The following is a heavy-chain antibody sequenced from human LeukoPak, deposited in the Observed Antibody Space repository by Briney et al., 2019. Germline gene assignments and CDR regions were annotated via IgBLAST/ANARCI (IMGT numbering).Heavy chain of an antibody. CDR1: GYTFTSYG. CDR2: ISAYNGNT. J-gene: IGHJ6*03. V-gene: IGHV1-18*01. D-gene: IGHD3-10*01. Sequence: ASVKVSCKASGYTFTSYGIGWVRQAPGQGLEWMGWISAYNGNTNYAQMLQGRVTMTTDTSTRTAYMELRSLRSDDTDVYYCARARGWGSYYDTYYYYYMDVWGKGTTVTVSS. CDR3: ARARGWGSYYDTYYYYYMDV.